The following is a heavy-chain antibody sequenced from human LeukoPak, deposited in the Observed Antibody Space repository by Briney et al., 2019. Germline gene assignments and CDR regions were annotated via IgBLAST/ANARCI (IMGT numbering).Heavy chain of an antibody. J-gene: IGHJ4*02. Sequence: SETLSLTCTVSGGSISSYYWSWIRQPPGKGLEWIGYIYYSGSTNYNPSLKSRVTISVDTSKNQFSLKLSSVTAADTAMYYCARVYYYGSGSPPYWGQGTLVTVSS. CDR2: IYYSGST. CDR3: ARVYYYGSGSPPY. V-gene: IGHV4-59*08. CDR1: GGSISSYY. D-gene: IGHD3-10*01.